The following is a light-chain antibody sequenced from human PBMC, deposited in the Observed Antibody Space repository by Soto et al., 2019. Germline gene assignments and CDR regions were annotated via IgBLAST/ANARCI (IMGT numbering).Light chain of an antibody. CDR2: GAS. CDR1: QSVSNNY. J-gene: IGKJ4*01. Sequence: EIVLTQSPGTLSLSPGERATLSCMASQSVSNNYLAWYQQKPGQAPRLLIYGASSRATGIPDRFSGSGSGTDFTLTISRLEPEDFAVYYCQQYGRSPSTFGGGTKVDIK. CDR3: QQYGRSPST. V-gene: IGKV3-20*01.